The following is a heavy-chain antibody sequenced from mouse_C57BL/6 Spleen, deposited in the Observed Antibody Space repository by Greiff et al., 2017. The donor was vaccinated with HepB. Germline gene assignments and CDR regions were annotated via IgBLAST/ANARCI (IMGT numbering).Heavy chain of an antibody. J-gene: IGHJ2*01. CDR1: GFTFSSYA. Sequence: EVKLMESGGGLVKPGGSLKLSCAASGFTFSSYAMSWVRQTPEKRLEWVATISDGGSYTYYPDNVKGRFTISRDNAKNNLYLQMSHLKSEDTAMYYCARVLLDYFDYWGQGTTLTVSS. V-gene: IGHV5-4*03. CDR3: ARVLLDYFDY. CDR2: ISDGGSYT. D-gene: IGHD1-1*01.